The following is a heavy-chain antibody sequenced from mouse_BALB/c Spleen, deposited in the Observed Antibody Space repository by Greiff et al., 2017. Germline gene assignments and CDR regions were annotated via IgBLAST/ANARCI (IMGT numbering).Heavy chain of an antibody. CDR1: GFTFSSYA. CDR2: ISSGGST. Sequence: EVMLVESGGGLVKPGGSLKLSCAASGFTFSSYAMSWVRQTPEKRLEWVASISSGGSTYYPDSVKGRFTISRDNARNILYLQMSSLRSEDTAMYYCAREEGNYSEFAYWGQGTLVTVSA. V-gene: IGHV5-6-5*01. J-gene: IGHJ3*01. CDR3: AREEGNYSEFAY. D-gene: IGHD2-1*01.